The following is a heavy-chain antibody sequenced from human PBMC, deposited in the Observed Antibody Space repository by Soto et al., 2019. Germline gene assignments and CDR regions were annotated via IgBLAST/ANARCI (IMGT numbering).Heavy chain of an antibody. V-gene: IGHV1-18*01. Sequence: GAAVKVSCKASGYTFTSYGIGWGPQAAGQGLEWMGWISAYNGNTNYAQKRQGRVTMTTDTTTSTAYMELRSLRSDDTAVYYCAREALYSSSRVRDGMDVWGQGTTVTVSS. J-gene: IGHJ6*02. CDR1: GYTFTSYG. D-gene: IGHD6-6*01. CDR2: ISAYNGNT. CDR3: AREALYSSSRVRDGMDV.